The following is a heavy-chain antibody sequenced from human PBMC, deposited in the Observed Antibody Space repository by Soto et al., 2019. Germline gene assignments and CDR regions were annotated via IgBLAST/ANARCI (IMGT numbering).Heavy chain of an antibody. Sequence: EVHLVESGGGLVQPGGSLRLSCAASGFTFSVYTMNWVRQAPGKGLHWVSYITGSSDRILFADSVKGRFTVSRDNGKKSLYRQMSSLRDEETGVYYCTTSSGHLNHWGQGTLVSVSS. V-gene: IGHV3-48*02. J-gene: IGHJ4*02. CDR2: ITGSSDRI. D-gene: IGHD3-22*01. CDR1: GFTFSVYT. CDR3: TTSSGHLNH.